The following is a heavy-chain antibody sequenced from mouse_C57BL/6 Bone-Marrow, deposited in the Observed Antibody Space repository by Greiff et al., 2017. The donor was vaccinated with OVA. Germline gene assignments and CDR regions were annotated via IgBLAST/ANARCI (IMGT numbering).Heavy chain of an antibody. Sequence: VKLMESGAELVRPGASVTLSCKASGYTFTDYEMHWVKQTPVHGLEWIGAIDPETGGTAYNQKFKGKAILTADKSSSTAYMELRSLTSEDSAVYYCTQDYYGSSYGAYWGQGTLVTVSA. CDR1: GYTFTDYE. V-gene: IGHV1-15*01. CDR2: IDPETGGT. J-gene: IGHJ3*01. D-gene: IGHD1-1*01. CDR3: TQDYYGSSYGAY.